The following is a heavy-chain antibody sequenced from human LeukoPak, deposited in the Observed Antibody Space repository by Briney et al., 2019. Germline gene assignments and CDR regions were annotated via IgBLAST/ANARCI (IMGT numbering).Heavy chain of an antibody. V-gene: IGHV3-66*01. D-gene: IGHD6-13*01. J-gene: IGHJ4*02. Sequence: GGSLRLSCAASGFTFSNAWMSWVRQAPGKALEWVSVIYSGGDTDYAGSVQGRFTISRDNVQNIVFLEINSLRVEDTAVYYCATIAPAGISTIYWGQGALVTVSS. CDR1: GFTFSNAW. CDR2: IYSGGDT. CDR3: ATIAPAGISTIY.